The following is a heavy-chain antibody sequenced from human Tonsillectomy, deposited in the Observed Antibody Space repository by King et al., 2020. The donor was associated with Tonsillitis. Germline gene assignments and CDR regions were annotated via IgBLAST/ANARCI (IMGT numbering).Heavy chain of an antibody. CDR3: ARDNPGYGAGDYSHSLDS. CDR2: IFYSGRT. J-gene: IGHJ4*02. Sequence: VQLQESGPGLVTPSQTLSLTCTVSGDSISSGGYYWSWIRQHPGKGLEWIGNIFYSGRTYYNPSLKSRVTVSVDTSKNQFSLKLTSLTAADTAVYYCARDNPGYGAGDYSHSLDSWGQGTLVTVSS. CDR1: GDSISSGGYY. V-gene: IGHV4-31*03. D-gene: IGHD3-10*01.